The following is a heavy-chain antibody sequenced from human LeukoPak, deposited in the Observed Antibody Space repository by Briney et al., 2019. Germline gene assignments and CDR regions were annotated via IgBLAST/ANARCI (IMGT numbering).Heavy chain of an antibody. Sequence: PSETLSLTCAVYGGSFSGYYWSWIRQPPGKGLEWIGEINHSGSTNYNPSLKSRVTISVDTSKNQFSLKLSSVTAADTAVYYCARGPRYVLRFLEWLPLDYWGQGTLVTVSS. CDR1: GGSFSGYY. V-gene: IGHV4-34*01. D-gene: IGHD3-3*01. CDR2: INHSGST. J-gene: IGHJ4*02. CDR3: ARGPRYVLRFLEWLPLDY.